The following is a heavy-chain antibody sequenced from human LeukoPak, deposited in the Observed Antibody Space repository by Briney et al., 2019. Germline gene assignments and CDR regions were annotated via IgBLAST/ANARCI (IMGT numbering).Heavy chain of an antibody. CDR1: GFTFRNYW. CDR3: GRSDGYSHFDF. CDR2: INSDGSGT. Sequence: GGSLRLSCEASGFTFRNYWMHWVHQAPGKGPVWVSRINSDGSGTTYAASVKGRFTISRDNAKNTLYLQMNSLRAEDTAMYYCGRSDGYSHFDFWGQGTLVTVSS. V-gene: IGHV3-74*01. D-gene: IGHD5-18*01. J-gene: IGHJ4*02.